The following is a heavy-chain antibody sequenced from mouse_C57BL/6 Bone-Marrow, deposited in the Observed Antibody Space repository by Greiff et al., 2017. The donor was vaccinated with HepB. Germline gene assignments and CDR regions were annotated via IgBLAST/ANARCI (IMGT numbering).Heavy chain of an antibody. CDR3: ARKDLGKTWFAY. Sequence: EVQLQQSGPELVKPGASVKISCKASGYTFTDYYMNWVKQSHGKSLEWIGDINPNNGGTSYNQKFKGKATLTVDKSSSTAYMELRSLTSEDSAVYYCARKDLGKTWFAYWGQGTLVTVSA. CDR2: INPNNGGT. J-gene: IGHJ3*01. CDR1: GYTFTDYY. V-gene: IGHV1-26*01. D-gene: IGHD1-1*01.